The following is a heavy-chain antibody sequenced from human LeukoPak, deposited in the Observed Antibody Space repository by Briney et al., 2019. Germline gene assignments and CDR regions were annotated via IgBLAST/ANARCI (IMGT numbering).Heavy chain of an antibody. Sequence: GGSLRLSCAASGFIFNNFAMSWVRQAPGKGLEWVSVFGGTEADTYYADSVKGRFTISRDNSKNTLYLQMNSLRAEDTAVYYCAKDSVAFNGIYDPFDIWGQGTMVTVSS. D-gene: IGHD5-12*01. CDR3: AKDSVAFNGIYDPFDI. CDR1: GFIFNNFA. J-gene: IGHJ3*02. V-gene: IGHV3-23*01. CDR2: FGGTEADT.